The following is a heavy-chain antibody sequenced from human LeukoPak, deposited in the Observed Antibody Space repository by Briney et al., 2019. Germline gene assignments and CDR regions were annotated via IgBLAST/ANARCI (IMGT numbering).Heavy chain of an antibody. D-gene: IGHD2-2*01. V-gene: IGHV3-53*01. CDR2: IYSGGST. Sequence: GGSLRLSCAASGFTVSSNYMSWVRQAPGKGLEWVSVIYSGGSTYYADSVKGRFTISRDNYKNTLYLQMNSLGAEDTAVYYRARVRKEYQLLLFDYWGQETLVTVSS. CDR1: GFTVSSNY. CDR3: ARVRKEYQLLLFDY. J-gene: IGHJ4*02.